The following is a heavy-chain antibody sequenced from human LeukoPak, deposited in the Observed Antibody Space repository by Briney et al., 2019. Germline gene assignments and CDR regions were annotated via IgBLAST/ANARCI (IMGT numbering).Heavy chain of an antibody. CDR2: ISSSSNTI. CDR3: ARGLHLPGFLSPY. J-gene: IGHJ4*02. Sequence: PGGSLRLSCAASGFTFSDYSMNWVRQAPGKGLEWISYISSSSNTIYYADSVKGRFTISRDNAKSALFLQMNSLRAEDTAVYYCARGLHLPGFLSPYWGQGTLVTVSS. CDR1: GFTFSDYS. V-gene: IGHV3-48*01.